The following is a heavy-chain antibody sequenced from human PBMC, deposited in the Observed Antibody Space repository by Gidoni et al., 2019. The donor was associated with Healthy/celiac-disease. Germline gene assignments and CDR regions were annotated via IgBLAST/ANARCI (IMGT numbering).Heavy chain of an antibody. CDR2: IYYSGSN. V-gene: IGHV4-59*08. CDR3: ARHSSSSLFDY. D-gene: IGHD6-6*01. CDR1: GGSISSYY. J-gene: IGHJ4*02. Sequence: QVQLQESGPGLVKPSETLSLTCTVSGGSISSYYWSWIRQPPGKGLEWIGYIYYSGSNNYNPSLKSRVTISVDTSKNQFSLKLSSVTAADTAVYYCARHSSSSLFDYWGQGTLVTVSS.